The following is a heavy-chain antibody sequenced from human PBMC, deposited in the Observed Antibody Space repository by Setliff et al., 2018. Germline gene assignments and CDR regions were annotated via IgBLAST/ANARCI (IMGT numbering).Heavy chain of an antibody. J-gene: IGHJ6*03. V-gene: IGHV1-69*13. CDR1: GGTLNSYT. CDR2: IIPMFGT. Sequence: GASVKVSCKASGGTLNSYTFSWVRQAPGQGLEWMGGIIPMFGTNYAQKFQGGVTITADESTSTVYMELSSLGSEDTAVYYCAGGQPLVRKYYYYMDVWGEGTTVTVSS. CDR3: AGGQPLVRKYYYYMDV. D-gene: IGHD6-13*01.